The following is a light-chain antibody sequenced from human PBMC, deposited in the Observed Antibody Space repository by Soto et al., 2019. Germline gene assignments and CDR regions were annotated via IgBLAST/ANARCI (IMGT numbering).Light chain of an antibody. V-gene: IGLV2-14*01. J-gene: IGLJ3*02. CDR2: EVS. CDR1: SSDVGAYKY. CDR3: SSYTSSSTPWV. Sequence: QSALTQPASVSGSPGQSITISCTGTSSDVGAYKYVSWYQHHPGKAPNLMIYEVSNRPSGVSNRFSGSKSGNTASLTISGLQAEDEADYYCSSYTSSSTPWVFGGGTKLTVL.